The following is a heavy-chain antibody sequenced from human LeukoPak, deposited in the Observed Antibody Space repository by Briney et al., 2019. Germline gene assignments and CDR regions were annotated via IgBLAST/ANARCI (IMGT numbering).Heavy chain of an antibody. J-gene: IGHJ4*02. V-gene: IGHV3-7*04. CDR2: IRQDGSQK. D-gene: IGHD3-22*01. Sequence: GGSLRLSCAASGFTFSSYWMSWVRQAPGKGLEWVATIRQDGSQKYYVDSVKGRFTISRDNAKNSLYLQMNSLRAEDTAVYYCARVLHKRNYDSSDYYGSWGQGTLVTVSS. CDR1: GFTFSSYW. CDR3: ARVLHKRNYDSSDYYGS.